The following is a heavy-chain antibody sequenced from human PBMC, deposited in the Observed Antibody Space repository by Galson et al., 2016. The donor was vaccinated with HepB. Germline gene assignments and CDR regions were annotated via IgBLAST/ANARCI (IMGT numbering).Heavy chain of an antibody. J-gene: IGHJ4*02. CDR2: IFPGDSHT. D-gene: IGHD2-2*01. CDR3: VRHATFLGYCSSTSCLLSYFDS. Sequence: QSGAEVKKPGESLKISCKGSGYSFTNYWIGWVRQMPGKGLEWMGVIFPGDSHTRYSPSSQGQVTISADKSITTAYLQWKSLKASDTAMYYCVRHATFLGYCSSTSCLLSYFDSWGQGTPVTVSS. CDR1: GYSFTNYW. V-gene: IGHV5-51*01.